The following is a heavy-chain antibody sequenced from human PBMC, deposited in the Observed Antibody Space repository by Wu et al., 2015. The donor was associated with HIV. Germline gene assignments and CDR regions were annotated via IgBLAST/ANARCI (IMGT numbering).Heavy chain of an antibody. CDR1: GYTFTDYD. Sequence: QVQLVQSGAEVKKPGASVKVSCQASGYTFTDYDFNWVRQASGQGLECMGWVNPNSGNTGYARNFQGRVTMTTDTSTSTVYMDLSGLKSDDTAIYFCARSLVVAGTTYDIFDTWGQGTMLTV. CDR3: ARSLVVAGTTYDIFDT. J-gene: IGHJ3*02. V-gene: IGHV1-8*01. CDR2: VNPNSGNT. D-gene: IGHD6-19*01.